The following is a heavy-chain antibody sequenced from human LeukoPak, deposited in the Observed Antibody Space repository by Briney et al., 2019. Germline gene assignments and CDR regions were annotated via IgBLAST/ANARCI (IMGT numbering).Heavy chain of an antibody. D-gene: IGHD6-13*01. J-gene: IGHJ5*02. CDR2: IYHSGST. CDR1: GCSISRYY. V-gene: IGHV4-38-2*02. Sequence: SETLSLICTVSGCSISRYYWSWSRQPPGKGLECVGRIYHSGSTYYNPSLKSRVTISVDTSKNQFSLKLSSVTAADPAVYYCARGIAAAPTPPHWFDPWGQGTLVSVSS. CDR3: ARGIAAAPTPPHWFDP.